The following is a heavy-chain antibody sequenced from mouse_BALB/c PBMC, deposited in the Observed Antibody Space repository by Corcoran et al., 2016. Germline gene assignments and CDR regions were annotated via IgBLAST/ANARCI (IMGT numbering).Heavy chain of an antibody. CDR1: GFNIKDTY. V-gene: IGHV14-3*02. CDR3: ARNYVDYAMDY. D-gene: IGHD2-1*01. CDR2: IDPANGNT. Sequence: EVQLQQSGAELVKPGASVKLSCTASGFNIKDTYMHWVKQRPEQGLEWIGWIDPANGNTKYDPKFQGKATITADTSSNTAYLQLSSLTSEDTAVYYCARNYVDYAMDYWGQGTSVTVSS. J-gene: IGHJ4*01.